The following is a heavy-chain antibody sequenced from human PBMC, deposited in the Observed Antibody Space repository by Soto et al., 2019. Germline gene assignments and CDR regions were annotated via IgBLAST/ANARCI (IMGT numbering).Heavy chain of an antibody. J-gene: IGHJ5*02. CDR2: INPKSDDT. V-gene: IGHV1-2*02. CDR1: GYPFSDNQ. D-gene: IGHD4-4*01. Sequence: GASVKVSCKASGYPFSDNQIHWLRRAPGQGLEWMGRINPKSDDTNYAQKFQGRVTMTRDTSIDTAYLELTGLTSDDTATYYCARKHSLDYIRWGFDPWHQGTLGTVSS. CDR3: ARKHSLDYIRWGFDP.